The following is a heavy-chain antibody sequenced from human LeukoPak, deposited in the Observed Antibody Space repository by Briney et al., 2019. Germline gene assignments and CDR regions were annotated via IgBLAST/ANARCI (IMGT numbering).Heavy chain of an antibody. CDR3: AIRDGYRDY. D-gene: IGHD5-24*01. Sequence: PGASVNVSCTASGYTFTSYAIHCVRHAPGQTLEWLGWINPANGYAKYSQELQGRVTITRDTSASAAYLELSSLRSEDTAVYYCAIRDGYRDYWGQGTLVTVSS. V-gene: IGHV1-3*03. J-gene: IGHJ4*02. CDR2: INPANGYA. CDR1: GYTFTSYA.